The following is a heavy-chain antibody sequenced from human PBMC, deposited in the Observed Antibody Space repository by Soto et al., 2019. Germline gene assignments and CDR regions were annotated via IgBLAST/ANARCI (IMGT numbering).Heavy chain of an antibody. CDR1: VFTSSG. CDR3: AREGILGLFDAYDL. Sequence: ASVKVSCKASVFTSSGISWVRQAAGQRLEWMGWISTHNGNTIYAQKFQGRVIMTMDTSTTTVHMELRSLRPDDTAVYLCAREGILGLFDAYDLWGQGTMVTVSS. V-gene: IGHV1-18*04. J-gene: IGHJ3*01. CDR2: ISTHNGNT. D-gene: IGHD3-3*01.